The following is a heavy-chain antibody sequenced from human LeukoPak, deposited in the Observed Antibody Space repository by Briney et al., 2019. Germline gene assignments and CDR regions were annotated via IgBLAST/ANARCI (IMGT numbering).Heavy chain of an antibody. J-gene: IGHJ4*02. CDR2: IYYSGGT. Sequence: SETLSLTCTVSGGAISSYYWSWIRQPPGKGLEWIGYIYYSGGTNYNPSLKSRVTISVDTSKNQFSLKLSSVTAADTAVYYCARGEVLGYCSGGSCYGFDYWGQGTLVTVSS. CDR3: ARGEVLGYCSGGSCYGFDY. V-gene: IGHV4-59*01. CDR1: GGAISSYY. D-gene: IGHD2-15*01.